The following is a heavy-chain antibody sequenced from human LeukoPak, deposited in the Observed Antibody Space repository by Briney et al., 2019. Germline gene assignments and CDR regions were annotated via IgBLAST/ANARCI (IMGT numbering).Heavy chain of an antibody. CDR1: GFTFSSYA. D-gene: IGHD3-22*01. CDR3: AIKWFLDY. CDR2: ISYDGSNK. Sequence: GGSLRLSCAASGFTFSSYAMHWVRQAPGKGLEWVAVISYDGSNKYYADSVKGRFTISRDNSKNTLYLQMNSLRAEDTAVYYCAIKWFLDYWGQGTLVTVSS. J-gene: IGHJ4*02. V-gene: IGHV3-30*04.